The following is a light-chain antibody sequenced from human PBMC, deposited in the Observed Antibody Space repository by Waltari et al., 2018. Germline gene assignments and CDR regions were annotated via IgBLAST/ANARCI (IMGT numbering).Light chain of an antibody. CDR2: EGN. V-gene: IGLV2-23*01. J-gene: IGLJ3*02. Sequence: QSALTQPASVSGSPGQSIAISCTGTSSDVGSYNLVPWYQQHPGKAPKLMLDEGNKRPSGVSNRFSASTAGNPASLPVCGLQAEDEADYYCCSYAGSLTWVFGGGTKVTVL. CDR1: SSDVGSYNL. CDR3: CSYAGSLTWV.